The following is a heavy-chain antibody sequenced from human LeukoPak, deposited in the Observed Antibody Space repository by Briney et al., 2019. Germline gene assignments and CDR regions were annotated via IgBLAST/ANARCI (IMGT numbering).Heavy chain of an antibody. CDR3: ARNPPSGLLPYWYFDL. CDR2: ISAYNGNT. J-gene: IGHJ2*01. D-gene: IGHD1-14*01. V-gene: IGHV1-18*01. CDR1: GYTFTSYC. Sequence: ASVMVSCKASGYTFTSYCISWVRQAPGQGLEWMGWISAYNGNTNYAQKLQGRVTMTTDTSTSTAYMELRSLRSDDTAVYYCARNPPSGLLPYWYFDLWGRGTLVTVSS.